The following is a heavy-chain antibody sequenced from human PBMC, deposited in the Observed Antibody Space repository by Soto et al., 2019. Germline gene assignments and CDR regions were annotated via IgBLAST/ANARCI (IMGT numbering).Heavy chain of an antibody. V-gene: IGHV4-31*03. CDR1: GGSISGGGYF. CDR3: ARAWTATAGWAKWFDL. J-gene: IGHJ5*02. D-gene: IGHD6-13*01. Sequence: QVQLQESGPGLVEPSQTLSLTCTVSGGSISGGGYFWSWIRQLPGKGPEWIGYIYYTGTTYYNPSLKKRLTMSVKRSMTPYSLKLSSVTAEDTAVYYCARAWTATAGWAKWFDLWGHGTLVIVSS. CDR2: IYYTGTT.